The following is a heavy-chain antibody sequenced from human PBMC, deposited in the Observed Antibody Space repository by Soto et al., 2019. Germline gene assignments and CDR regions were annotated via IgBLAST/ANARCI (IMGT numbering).Heavy chain of an antibody. Sequence: DVQLLESGGHLVQPGGSLRLSCAASGFTFSSYAMSWVRQAPGKGLEWVSSVSAGGDRTYYSDSVKGRFTISSDNSNNLPVLQMTSLRIQHTALYFCARRGRGGLVSPASYYYSGLDVGGQATTVTVSS. J-gene: IGHJ6*02. CDR1: GFTFSSYA. V-gene: IGHV3-23*01. CDR2: VSAGGDRT. D-gene: IGHD2-15*01. CDR3: ARRGRGGLVSPASYYYSGLDV.